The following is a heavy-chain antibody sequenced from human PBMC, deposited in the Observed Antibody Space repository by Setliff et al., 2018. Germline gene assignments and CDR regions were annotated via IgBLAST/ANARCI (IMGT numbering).Heavy chain of an antibody. D-gene: IGHD3-3*01. CDR2: MHPNSGNT. J-gene: IGHJ6*03. Sequence: ASVKVSCKTLGKSFTKYDFHWVRQATGQGLEWMGWMHPNSGNTGYAQKFQGRVTMTSNTAINTAYMELSSLRSEDTAVYFCARGALVLQFLEWLPRFYYMDVWGKGTTVTVSS. V-gene: IGHV1-8*01. CDR3: ARGALVLQFLEWLPRFYYMDV. CDR1: GKSFTKYD.